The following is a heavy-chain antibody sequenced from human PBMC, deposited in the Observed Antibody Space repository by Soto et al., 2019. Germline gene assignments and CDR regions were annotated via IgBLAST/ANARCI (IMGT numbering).Heavy chain of an antibody. V-gene: IGHV3-23*01. CDR2: MSGLGGST. CDR3: EKSFGDTWRRYYFDS. D-gene: IGHD3-16*01. Sequence: EVQLLESGGGLVQPGGSLRLSCTASGFTFSAYSMSWVRQAPGKGLEWVSGMSGLGGSTYYTDSVRGRFTIASETSNKTLYLQTNSLRAEATAVYYGEKSFGDTWRRYYFDSWGQGTLVTVSS. J-gene: IGHJ4*02. CDR1: GFTFSAYS.